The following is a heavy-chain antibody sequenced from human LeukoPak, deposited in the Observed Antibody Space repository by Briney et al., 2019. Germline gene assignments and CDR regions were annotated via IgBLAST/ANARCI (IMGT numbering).Heavy chain of an antibody. J-gene: IGHJ4*02. Sequence: SGTLSLTCAVYGESFSGYYWSWIRQPPGKGLEWIGEINHSGSTNYSPSLKSRVTISVDTSKNQFSLKLNSVTAADTAVYYCARGPRGLGMAGTFDYWGQGTLVTVSS. CDR2: INHSGST. D-gene: IGHD6-19*01. V-gene: IGHV4-34*01. CDR1: GESFSGYY. CDR3: ARGPRGLGMAGTFDY.